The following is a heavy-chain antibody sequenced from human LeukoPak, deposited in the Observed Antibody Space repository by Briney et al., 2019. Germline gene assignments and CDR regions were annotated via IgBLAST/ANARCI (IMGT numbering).Heavy chain of an antibody. CDR3: ARDRYCSA. Sequence: GGSLRLSCAASGFTFSSYSMNWVRQAPGKGLEWVSGISWNSGSIGYADSVKGRFTISRDNAKNSLYLQMNCLRAEDTAVYYCARDRYCSAWGQGTMVTVSS. V-gene: IGHV3-21*06. J-gene: IGHJ3*01. CDR1: GFTFSSYS. CDR2: ISWNSGSI. D-gene: IGHD2-15*01.